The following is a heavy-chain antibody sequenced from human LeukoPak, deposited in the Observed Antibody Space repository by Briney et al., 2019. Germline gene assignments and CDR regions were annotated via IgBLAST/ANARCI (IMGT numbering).Heavy chain of an antibody. D-gene: IGHD3-3*01. CDR2: ISYDGSRQ. CDR1: GFAFEYYA. J-gene: IGHJ4*02. CDR3: ARGPLPLYYDFWSGSHFDY. Sequence: PGGSLRLSCAASGFAFEYYAMHWVRQAPGKGLEWLAVISYDGSRQYYTDSAKGRFTISRDNSKNRLYLQMNSLGAEDTAVYYCARGPLPLYYDFWSGSHFDYWGQGNPVTVSS. V-gene: IGHV3-30*04.